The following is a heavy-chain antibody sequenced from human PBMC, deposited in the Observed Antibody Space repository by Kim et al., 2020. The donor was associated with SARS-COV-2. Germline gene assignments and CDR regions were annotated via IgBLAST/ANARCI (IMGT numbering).Heavy chain of an antibody. J-gene: IGHJ3*02. V-gene: IGHV4-59*01. D-gene: IGHD3-22*01. CDR3: ARGDYYDSSRAELDAFDI. CDR2: IYYSGST. CDR1: GGSISSYY. Sequence: SETLSLTCTVSGGSISSYYWSWIRQPPGKGLEWIGYIYYSGSTNYNPSLKSRVTISVDTSKNQFSLKLSSVTAADTAVYYCARGDYYDSSRAELDAFDIWGQGTMVTVSS.